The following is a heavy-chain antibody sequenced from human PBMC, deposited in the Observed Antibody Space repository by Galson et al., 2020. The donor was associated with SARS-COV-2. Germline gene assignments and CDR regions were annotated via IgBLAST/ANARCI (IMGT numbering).Heavy chain of an antibody. D-gene: IGHD1-26*01. CDR2: IYTGVNT. J-gene: IGHJ4*02. CDR1: GGSISSGSYY. CDR3: ARESRWDLYFDH. Sequence: SETLSLTCTVSGGSISSGSYYWSWIRQPAGKGLEWIGRIYTGVNTNYNPSLKSRVTISVDTSKNQFSLKLSPVTAADTAVYYCARESRWDLYFDHWGQGTLGTVSS. V-gene: IGHV4-61*02.